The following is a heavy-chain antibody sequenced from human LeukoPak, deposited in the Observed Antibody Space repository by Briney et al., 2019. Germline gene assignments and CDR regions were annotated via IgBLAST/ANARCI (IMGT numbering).Heavy chain of an antibody. J-gene: IGHJ4*02. Sequence: GSLRLSCAASGFTFSNYWMHWVRQAPGKGLAWVSRIKSDGSRTDYADSVKGRFTISRDNAKNTLYLQMNSLRAEDTAVYYCARELPFDYWGQGTLVTVSS. V-gene: IGHV3-74*01. CDR2: IKSDGSRT. CDR3: ARELPFDY. CDR1: GFTFSNYW.